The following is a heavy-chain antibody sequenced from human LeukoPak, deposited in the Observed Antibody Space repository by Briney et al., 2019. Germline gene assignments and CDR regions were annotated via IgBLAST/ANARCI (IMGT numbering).Heavy chain of an antibody. CDR3: ARTYYYASSAFDI. CDR2: IYYGGST. Sequence: SETLSLTCTVSGGSISSNTYYWDWIRQPPGKGLECIGSIYYGGSTYYNPSLKSRVIISVDTSKNQFSLKLCSVTAADTAVYYCARTYYYASSAFDIWGQGTMVTVSS. CDR1: GGSISSNTYY. J-gene: IGHJ3*02. D-gene: IGHD3-22*01. V-gene: IGHV4-39*01.